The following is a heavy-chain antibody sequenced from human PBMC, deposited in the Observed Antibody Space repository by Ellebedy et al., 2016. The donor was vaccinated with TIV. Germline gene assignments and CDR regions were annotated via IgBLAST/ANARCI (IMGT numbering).Heavy chain of an antibody. Sequence: GESLKISCAASGFTFSSYGMHWVRQAPGKGLEWVAVISYAGSNKYYADSVKGRFTISRDNAKNSLYLQMNSLRAEDTAVYYCAGRAYNWNDGSLFDYWGQGTLVTVSS. CDR3: AGRAYNWNDGSLFDY. D-gene: IGHD1-1*01. J-gene: IGHJ4*02. CDR1: GFTFSSYG. CDR2: ISYAGSNK. V-gene: IGHV3-30*03.